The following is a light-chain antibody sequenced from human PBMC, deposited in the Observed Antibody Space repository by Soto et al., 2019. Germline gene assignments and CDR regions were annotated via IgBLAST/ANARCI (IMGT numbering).Light chain of an antibody. V-gene: IGKV1-5*03. Sequence: DIQMTQSPSTLSASVGDRVTITCRASQSISSWLAWYQRKPGKAPKLLIYKASSLESGVTSRFSGSGSGTELTLTISSLQPYVCATYSCQQYNTYPTFGQGTKVEIK. CDR1: QSISSW. CDR3: QQYNTYPT. J-gene: IGKJ1*01. CDR2: KAS.